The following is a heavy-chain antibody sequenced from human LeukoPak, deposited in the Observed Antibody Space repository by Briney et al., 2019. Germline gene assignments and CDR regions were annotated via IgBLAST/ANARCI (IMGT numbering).Heavy chain of an antibody. J-gene: IGHJ6*03. CDR1: GYTFSSHG. V-gene: IGHV1-18*01. CDR2: ITTYNGNT. Sequence: ASVKVSCKASGYTFSSHGISWVRQAPGQGLEWMGWITTYNGNTNYALKLQDGLTMTTDTSTSTAYMELRSLTSDDTAVYYCARSPYSSSSYNYMDVWGKGTTVTVSS. D-gene: IGHD6-6*01. CDR3: ARSPYSSSSYNYMDV.